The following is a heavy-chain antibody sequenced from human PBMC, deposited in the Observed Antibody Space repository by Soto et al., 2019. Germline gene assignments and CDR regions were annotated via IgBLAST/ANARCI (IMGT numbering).Heavy chain of an antibody. Sequence: SVKVSCKASVYTFTNFYMHWVRQAPGQRLEWIGWIVVGSGNTNYAQKFQERVTITRDMSTSTAYMELSSLRSEDTAVYYCAAGEATVTTLYYYYGMDVWGQGTTVTVSS. CDR2: IVVGSGNT. V-gene: IGHV1-58*02. J-gene: IGHJ6*02. CDR1: VYTFTNFY. CDR3: AAGEATVTTLYYYYGMDV. D-gene: IGHD4-17*01.